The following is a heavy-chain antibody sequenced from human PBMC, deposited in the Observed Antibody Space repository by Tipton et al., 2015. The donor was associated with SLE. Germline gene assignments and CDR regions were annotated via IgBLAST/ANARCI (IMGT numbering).Heavy chain of an antibody. CDR1: GFTFSSYG. J-gene: IGHJ4*02. CDR3: VRGDYSTSWYSFDY. D-gene: IGHD6-13*01. V-gene: IGHV3-30*02. Sequence: SLRLSCAASGFTFSSYGMHWVRQAPGKGLEWVAYVRSDGSNRYYANSVKGRFTVSRDNSKNTLYLQMNSLRPEDTGLYYCVRGDYSTSWYSFDYWGQGTLVAVSS. CDR2: VRSDGSNR.